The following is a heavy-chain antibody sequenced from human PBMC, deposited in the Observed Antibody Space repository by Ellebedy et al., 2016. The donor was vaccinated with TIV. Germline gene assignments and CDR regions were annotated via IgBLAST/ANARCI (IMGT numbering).Heavy chain of an antibody. Sequence: PGGSLRLSCVASGFTFSDYYMTLIRQAPGKGLEWISYIDRSGTYTNSAHSVKGRFTISRDNAQKSLYLQMDSLRVEDTAVYYCARGRGEFSLVFDFWGQGALVTVSS. CDR2: IDRSGTYT. CDR1: GFTFSDYY. D-gene: IGHD3-16*02. J-gene: IGHJ4*02. CDR3: ARGRGEFSLVFDF. V-gene: IGHV3-11*06.